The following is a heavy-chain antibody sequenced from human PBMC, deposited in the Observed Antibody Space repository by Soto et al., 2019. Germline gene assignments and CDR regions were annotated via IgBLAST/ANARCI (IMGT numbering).Heavy chain of an antibody. CDR2: IYYSGST. CDR3: ARGRLYYYGSGSYYNDY. J-gene: IGHJ4*02. V-gene: IGHV4-59*01. CDR1: GGSISSYY. Sequence: SETLSLTCTVSGGSISSYYWSWIRQPPGKGLEWIGYIYYSGSTNYNPSLKSRVTISVDTSKNQFSLKLSSVTAADTAVYYCARGRLYYYGSGSYYNDYWGQGTLVTVSS. D-gene: IGHD3-10*01.